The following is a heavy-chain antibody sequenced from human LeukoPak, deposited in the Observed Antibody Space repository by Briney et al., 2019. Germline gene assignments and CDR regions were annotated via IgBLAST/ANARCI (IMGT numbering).Heavy chain of an antibody. CDR1: GGTFSGYY. V-gene: IGHV4-34*01. J-gene: IGHJ6*02. CDR2: INHSGST. CDR3: ARAVDIVATTHYYYYGMDV. D-gene: IGHD5-12*01. Sequence: PSETLSLTCAAYGGTFSGYYWSWIRQPPGKGLEWIGEINHSGSTNYNPSLKSRVTISVDTSKNQFSLKLSSVTAADTAVYYCARAVDIVATTHYYYYGMDVWGQGTTVTVSS.